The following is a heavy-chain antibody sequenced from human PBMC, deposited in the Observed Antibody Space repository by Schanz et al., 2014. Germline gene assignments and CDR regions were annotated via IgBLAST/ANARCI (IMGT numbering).Heavy chain of an antibody. V-gene: IGHV1-46*01. D-gene: IGHD3-16*01. Sequence: QVQLVQSGAEVKKPGASVKVSCKASGYTFTSYYIHWVRQAPGQGLEWMGKINPSGGSTSYAQKFQGRVTMTADKSTSTVYMEVSGLRSEDTAVYYCTKGRTFGRWGQGTLVTVSS. CDR3: TKGRTFGR. CDR2: INPSGGST. CDR1: GYTFTSYY. J-gene: IGHJ4*02.